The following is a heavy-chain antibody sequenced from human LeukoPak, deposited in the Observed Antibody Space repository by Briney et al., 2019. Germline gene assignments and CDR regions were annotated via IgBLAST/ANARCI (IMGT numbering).Heavy chain of an antibody. Sequence: GESLKISCKGSGYSFTTYWIGWVRQMPGKGLEWMGIIYPGDSDTRYSPSFQGQVTISADKSISTAHLQWTSLKAPDTAIYYGARSYDYYYYMYVWGKGTTVTVSS. CDR2: IYPGDSDT. CDR3: ARSYDYYYYMYV. V-gene: IGHV5-51*01. J-gene: IGHJ6*03. CDR1: GYSFTTYW.